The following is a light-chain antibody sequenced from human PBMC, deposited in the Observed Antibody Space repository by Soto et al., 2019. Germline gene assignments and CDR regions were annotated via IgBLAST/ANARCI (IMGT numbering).Light chain of an antibody. CDR1: TGHSSYA. CDR2: LNTARSH. Sequence: QAVVTQSPSASASLGASVKLTCTLSTGHSSYALAWHQQHPEKRPRYLMKLNTARSHSKGDGITDRSSGSSSVAERYLAIYCLQSEDEAVYSCQTWGTGIQVFGGGTKVTVL. CDR3: QTWGTGIQV. V-gene: IGLV4-69*01. J-gene: IGLJ2*01.